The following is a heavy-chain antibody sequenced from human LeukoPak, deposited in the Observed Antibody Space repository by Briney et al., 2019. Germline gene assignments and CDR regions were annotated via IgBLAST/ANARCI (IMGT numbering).Heavy chain of an antibody. J-gene: IGHJ5*02. CDR2: INSDGSST. D-gene: IGHD3-9*01. Sequence: PGGSLRLSCAASGFTFSSYWMHWVRQAPGKGLVWVSRINSDGSSTSYADSVKGRFTISRDNAKNTLYLQMNSLRAEDTAMYYCARGGSSQGWRGYDILTGANWFDPWGQGTLVTVSS. CDR1: GFTFSSYW. V-gene: IGHV3-74*01. CDR3: ARGGSSQGWRGYDILTGANWFDP.